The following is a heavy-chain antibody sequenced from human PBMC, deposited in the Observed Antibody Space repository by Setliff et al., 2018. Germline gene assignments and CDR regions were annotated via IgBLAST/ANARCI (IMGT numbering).Heavy chain of an antibody. CDR2: IDPSGNT. CDR3: ASNPFNSGPPYYFDY. CDR1: GGSISSGSNY. J-gene: IGHJ4*02. D-gene: IGHD6-19*01. Sequence: SETLSLTCTVSGGSISSGSNYWSWIRQPAGRGLEWIGHIDPSGNTNYHPSLKSRVTISGDTSKNQFSLKLSSVTAADTAVYYCASNPFNSGPPYYFDYWGQGTLVTVSS. V-gene: IGHV4-61*09.